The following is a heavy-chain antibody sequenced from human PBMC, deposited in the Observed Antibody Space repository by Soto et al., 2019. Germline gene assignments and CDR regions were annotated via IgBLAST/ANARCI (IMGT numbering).Heavy chain of an antibody. D-gene: IGHD1-26*01. CDR1: GFTFSSYA. Sequence: PLRSLRVSCAASGFTFSSYAITWVRQAPGKSLEWVSAITGSGVSTYHADSVKGRFTISRDNSANTLYLQMSGLSAEDTAVYYCAKDAKTNSVSFLDSWGPGTLVTVSS. V-gene: IGHV3-23*01. CDR3: AKDAKTNSVSFLDS. J-gene: IGHJ4*02. CDR2: ITGSGVST.